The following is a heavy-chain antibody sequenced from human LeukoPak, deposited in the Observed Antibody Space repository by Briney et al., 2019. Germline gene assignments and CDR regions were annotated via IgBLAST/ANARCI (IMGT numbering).Heavy chain of an antibody. V-gene: IGHV3-9*01. CDR2: ITWGRDNL. Sequence: GGSLRLSCAVSGFIFDDYAMHWVRQAPGKGLEWVSGITWGRDNLAYAASVKGRFTISRDNRKNLLHLQMNSLRPDDSAVYYCAKMGLKQWPYNYFDYWGQGTLVTVSS. D-gene: IGHD6-19*01. CDR1: GFIFDDYA. J-gene: IGHJ4*02. CDR3: AKMGLKQWPYNYFDY.